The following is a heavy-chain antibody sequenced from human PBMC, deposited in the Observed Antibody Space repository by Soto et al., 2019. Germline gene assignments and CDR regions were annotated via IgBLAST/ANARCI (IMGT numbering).Heavy chain of an antibody. Sequence: KPGGSLRLSCAASGFTFSNAWMSWVRQAPGKGLEWVGRIKSKTDGGTTDYAAPVKGRFTISRDDSKNTLYLQMNSLKTEDTAVYYCTTDRYDFWSGYYPWFDPWGQGTLVTVSS. CDR3: TTDRYDFWSGYYPWFDP. D-gene: IGHD3-3*01. J-gene: IGHJ5*02. V-gene: IGHV3-15*01. CDR1: GFTFSNAW. CDR2: IKSKTDGGTT.